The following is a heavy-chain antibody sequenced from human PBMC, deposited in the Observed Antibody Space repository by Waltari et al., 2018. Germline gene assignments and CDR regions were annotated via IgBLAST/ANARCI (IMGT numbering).Heavy chain of an antibody. V-gene: IGHV5-51*01. CDR1: GHSFSTHY. CDR3: ASGYYSRPIDF. D-gene: IGHD2-21*01. J-gene: IGHJ4*02. Sequence: VQLVQSGAEVTKPGESLTLHCKTSGHSFSTHYIAWVRQVPGKGLEWVGLIYPADSDSTISPSFQGQVVISVDKSTNTTFLQWRSLKASDSAMYYCASGYYSRPIDFWGQGTLVSVSS. CDR2: IYPADSDS.